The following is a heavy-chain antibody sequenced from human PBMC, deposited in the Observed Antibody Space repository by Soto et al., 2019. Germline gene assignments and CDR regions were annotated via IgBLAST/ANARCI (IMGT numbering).Heavy chain of an antibody. CDR1: GFTLSSYA. CDR3: AKDGASGSYWSYYYMDV. CDR2: IGGSGVST. J-gene: IGHJ6*03. D-gene: IGHD3-10*01. V-gene: IGHV3-23*01. Sequence: GGSLRLSCAASGFTLSSYAMSWVRQAPGKGLEWVSAIGGSGVSTFYADSVRGRFTISRDISKNTVYLQMNSLRAEDTAVFYCAKDGASGSYWSYYYMDVWGKGTTVTVSS.